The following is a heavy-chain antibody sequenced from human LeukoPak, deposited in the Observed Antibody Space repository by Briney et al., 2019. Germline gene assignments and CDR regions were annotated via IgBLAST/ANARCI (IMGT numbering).Heavy chain of an antibody. CDR1: GFTFSSYA. D-gene: IGHD1-26*01. Sequence: GGSLRLSCAASGFTFSSYAMHWVRKAPGKGLEWVAVISYDGSNKYYADSVKGRFTISRDNSKNTLYLQMNSLRAEDTAVYYCARDLTAYSGSYGYWGQGTLVTVSS. V-gene: IGHV3-30*04. CDR3: ARDLTAYSGSYGY. J-gene: IGHJ4*02. CDR2: ISYDGSNK.